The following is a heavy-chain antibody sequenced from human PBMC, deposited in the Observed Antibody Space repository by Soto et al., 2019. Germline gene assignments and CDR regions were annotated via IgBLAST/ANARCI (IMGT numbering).Heavy chain of an antibody. CDR3: ARLEGLATISYYFDF. J-gene: IGHJ4*02. CDR2: IYYRGNA. V-gene: IGHV4-39*01. Sequence: SETLSLTCSVSDDSINSDKYYWGWIRQPPGKGQEWIGSIYYRGNAYYKPSLQTRVTISLDKSKSQFSLKLNYVTAADSAVYFCARLEGLATISYYFDFWGPGALVTVSS. CDR1: DDSINSDKYY. D-gene: IGHD5-12*01.